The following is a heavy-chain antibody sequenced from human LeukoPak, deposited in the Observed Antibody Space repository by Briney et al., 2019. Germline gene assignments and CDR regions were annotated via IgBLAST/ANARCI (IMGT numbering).Heavy chain of an antibody. CDR3: ARDRYDILTGYYHPLFDY. J-gene: IGHJ4*02. CDR1: GYTFTTYA. Sequence: AASVTVSCKASGYTFTTYAMNWVRQAPGQGLEWMGWINPNSGGTNYAQKFQGRVTMTRDTSISTAYMELSRLRSDDTAVYYCARDRYDILTGYYHPLFDYWGQGTLVTVSS. D-gene: IGHD3-9*01. V-gene: IGHV1-2*02. CDR2: INPNSGGT.